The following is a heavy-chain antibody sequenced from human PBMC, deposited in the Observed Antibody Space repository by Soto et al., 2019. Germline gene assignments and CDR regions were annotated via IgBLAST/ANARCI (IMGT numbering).Heavy chain of an antibody. Sequence: QVQLVQSGAEVKKPGASVKVSCKASGYTFTRYGISWVRQAPGQGLEWMGWINLNNGKTDYQRRLQSRVTMTTDTYPTTVYMELRNLRPDDTAMYYCARDPPGLYQFDYWGQGTLVTVSS. CDR1: GYTFTRYG. V-gene: IGHV1-18*04. D-gene: IGHD3-16*02. J-gene: IGHJ4*02. CDR3: ARDPPGLYQFDY. CDR2: INLNNGKT.